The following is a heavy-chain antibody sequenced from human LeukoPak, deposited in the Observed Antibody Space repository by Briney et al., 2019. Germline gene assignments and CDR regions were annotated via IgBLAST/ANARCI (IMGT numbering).Heavy chain of an antibody. CDR2: TYYRSKWYT. D-gene: IGHD5-18*01. V-gene: IGHV6-1*01. J-gene: IGHJ4*02. CDR1: GDSVSSNSAA. CDR3: ARGYGYYFDY. Sequence: SQTLSLTCTLSGDSVSSNSAAWNWIRQSPSRGLEWLGRTYYRSKWYTDYALSVKSRITINPDTSKNQFSLQLNSVTPEDTALYYCARGYGYYFDYWGQGTLVTVSP.